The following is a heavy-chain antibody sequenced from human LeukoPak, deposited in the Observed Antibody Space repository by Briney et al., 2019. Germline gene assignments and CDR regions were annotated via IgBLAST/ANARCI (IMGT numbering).Heavy chain of an antibody. V-gene: IGHV3-33*01. CDR1: GFTFSTYA. CDR3: ARDLRVTAIDY. D-gene: IGHD2-21*02. CDR2: IWFDGSTK. Sequence: GGSLRLSCAASGFTFSTYAMHWVRQAPGKGLEWVAIIWFDGSTKYYADSMKGRFTISRDNSKNTLYLQVNSLQAEDTAVYYCARDLRVTAIDYWGQGTLVTVSS. J-gene: IGHJ4*02.